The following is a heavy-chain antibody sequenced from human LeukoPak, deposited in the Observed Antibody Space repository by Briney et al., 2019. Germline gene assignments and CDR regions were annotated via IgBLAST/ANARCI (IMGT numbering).Heavy chain of an antibody. D-gene: IGHD2-2*01. V-gene: IGHV3-23*01. CDR1: GFTFSSYA. CDR3: ARETEDSTNDY. J-gene: IGHJ4*01. CDR2: ISGSGGSI. Sequence: PGGSLRLSCAASGFTFSSYAMSWVRQVQGKGLEWLSAISGSGGSIYYADSVKGRFTISRDNSKNTLYLQMNSLRAEDTAVYYCARETEDSTNDYWGQEPWSPSPQ.